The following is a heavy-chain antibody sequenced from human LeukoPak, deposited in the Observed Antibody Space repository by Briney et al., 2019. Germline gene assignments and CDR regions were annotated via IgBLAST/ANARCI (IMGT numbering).Heavy chain of an antibody. V-gene: IGHV1-58*02. Sequence: SVKVSCKASGFTFTSSAMQWVRQARGQRLEWIGWIVVGSGNTNYAQKFQERVTITRDMSTSTAYMELSSLRSEDTAVYYCAAEIAVASGIVLDPWGQGNLVTVSS. J-gene: IGHJ5*02. CDR2: IVVGSGNT. D-gene: IGHD6-19*01. CDR1: GFTFTSSA. CDR3: AAEIAVASGIVLDP.